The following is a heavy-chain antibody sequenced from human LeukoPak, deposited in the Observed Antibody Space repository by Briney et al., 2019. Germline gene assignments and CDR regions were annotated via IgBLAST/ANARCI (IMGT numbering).Heavy chain of an antibody. J-gene: IGHJ4*02. CDR1: GGSFSGYY. CDR3: AHGYYFDY. Sequence: SETLSLTCAVYGGSFSGYYWSWIRQPPGKGLEWIGEIDHRGSTNYNPSLKSRVTMSIGTSKNQFSLKLNSVTAADTAIYYCAHGYYFDYWGQGTLVTVSS. V-gene: IGHV4-34*01. CDR2: IDHRGST.